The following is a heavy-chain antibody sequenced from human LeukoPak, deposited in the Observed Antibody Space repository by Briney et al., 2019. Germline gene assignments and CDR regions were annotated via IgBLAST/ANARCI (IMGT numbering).Heavy chain of an antibody. J-gene: IGHJ4*02. Sequence: GGSLRLSCAASGFTFSSYGMHWVRQAPGKGLEWVAVIWYDGSNKYYADSVKGRFTISRDNSKNTLYLQMNSLRAEDTAVYYCAKDSHPRGLDYWGQGTLVTVPS. V-gene: IGHV3-33*06. CDR1: GFTFSSYG. CDR3: AKDSHPRGLDY. CDR2: IWYDGSNK. D-gene: IGHD5/OR15-5a*01.